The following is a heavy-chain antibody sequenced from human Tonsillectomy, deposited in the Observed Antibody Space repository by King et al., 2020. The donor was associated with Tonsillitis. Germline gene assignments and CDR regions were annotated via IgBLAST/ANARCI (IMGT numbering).Heavy chain of an antibody. CDR2: IYYNGNT. Sequence: QLQESGPGLVKPSETLSLTCTVSGGPVHSYYWSWIRQPPGKGLEWIGNIYYNGNTNYNPSLKSRVTISLDTSKNQFSLKVNSVTAADTAMYYCARDTYGSGEADWGQGTLVTVSS. V-gene: IGHV4-59*02. CDR1: GGPVHSYY. J-gene: IGHJ4*02. D-gene: IGHD3-10*01. CDR3: ARDTYGSGEAD.